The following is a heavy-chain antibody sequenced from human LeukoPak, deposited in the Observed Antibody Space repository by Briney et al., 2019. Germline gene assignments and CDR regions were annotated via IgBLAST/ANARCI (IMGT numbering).Heavy chain of an antibody. Sequence: ASVKVSCKASGYTFTSYDINWVRQATGQGLEWMGWMNPNSGNTGYAQKFQGRVTMTRNTSISTAYVELSSLRSEDTAVYYCARRGVVVITPYYYYYYMDVWGKGATVTISS. J-gene: IGHJ6*03. V-gene: IGHV1-8*01. CDR2: MNPNSGNT. CDR3: ARRGVVVITPYYYYYYMDV. D-gene: IGHD3-22*01. CDR1: GYTFTSYD.